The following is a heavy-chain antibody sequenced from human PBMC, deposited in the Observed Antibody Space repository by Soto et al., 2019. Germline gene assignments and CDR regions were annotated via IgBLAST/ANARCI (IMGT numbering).Heavy chain of an antibody. D-gene: IGHD6-19*01. CDR2: MSSDGSSI. CDR3: ARAQAVAGTGGYY. Sequence: GGSLRLSCEASGFNFSTYWMHWVRQAPGKGLLWVSRMSSDGSSISYADSVKGRFTISRDNAKSTLFLQMNSLRAEDTAVYYCARAQAVAGTGGYYWGLGTLVTSPQ. CDR1: GFNFSTYW. J-gene: IGHJ4*02. V-gene: IGHV3-74*01.